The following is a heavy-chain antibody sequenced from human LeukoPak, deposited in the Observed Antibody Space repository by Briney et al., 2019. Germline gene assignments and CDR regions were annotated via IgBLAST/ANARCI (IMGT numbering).Heavy chain of an antibody. CDR3: AREPFWSGYYSNLHFDY. J-gene: IGHJ4*02. CDR1: EFTFSSYN. Sequence: GGSLRLSCAASEFTFSSYNMNWVRQAPGKGLEWVSSISSSSNYIYYADSVKGRFTISRDNAKNSLYLQMNSLRAEDTAVYYCAREPFWSGYYSNLHFDYWGQGTLVTVSS. CDR2: ISSSSNYI. D-gene: IGHD3-3*01. V-gene: IGHV3-21*01.